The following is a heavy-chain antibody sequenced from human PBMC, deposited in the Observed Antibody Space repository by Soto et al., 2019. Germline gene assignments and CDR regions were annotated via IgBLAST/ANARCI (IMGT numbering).Heavy chain of an antibody. CDR1: GGTFSSYT. J-gene: IGHJ5*02. CDR3: ARDQRYFDWSDDGNWFDP. D-gene: IGHD3-9*01. CDR2: IIPILGIA. Sequence: QVQLVQSGAEVKKPGSSVKVSCKASGGTFSSYTISWVRQAPGQGLEWMGRIIPILGIANYAQKFQGRVTITADKSTSTAYMELSSLRSEDTAVYYCARDQRYFDWSDDGNWFDPWGQGTLVTVSS. V-gene: IGHV1-69*08.